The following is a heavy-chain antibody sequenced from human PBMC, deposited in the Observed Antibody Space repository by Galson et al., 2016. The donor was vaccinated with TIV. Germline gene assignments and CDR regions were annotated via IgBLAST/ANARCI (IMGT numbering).Heavy chain of an antibody. CDR3: ARLGLNWFDP. V-gene: IGHV3-30*02. Sequence: SLRLSCAASGFTFSRHGIHWVRHTPGTGLEWMTFIGPDGNDKSYGDSVKGRFTISRDNSMSRIYLQMNDLRLEDTAIYYCARLGLNWFDPWGQGTQVTVSS. CDR2: IGPDGNDK. J-gene: IGHJ5*02. D-gene: IGHD3-16*01. CDR1: GFTFSRHG.